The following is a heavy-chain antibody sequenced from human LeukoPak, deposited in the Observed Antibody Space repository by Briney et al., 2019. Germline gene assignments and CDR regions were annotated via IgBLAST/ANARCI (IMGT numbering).Heavy chain of an antibody. CDR1: GLTVSSNY. J-gene: IGHJ6*02. D-gene: IGHD4-17*01. V-gene: IGHV3-53*04. CDR2: IYSGGST. CDR3: ARAPGTTVYYYYGMDV. Sequence: GGSLRLSCAASGLTVSSNYMSWVRQAPGKGLEWVSVIYSGGSTYYADSVKGRFTISRHNSKNTLYLQMNSLRAEDTAVYYCARAPGTTVYYYYGMDVWRQGTTVTVSS.